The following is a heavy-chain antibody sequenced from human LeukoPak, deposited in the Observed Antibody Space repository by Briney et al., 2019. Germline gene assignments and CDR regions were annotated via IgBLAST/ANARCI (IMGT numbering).Heavy chain of an antibody. CDR2: IWYDGSNK. Sequence: PGGSLRLSCAASGFTFSSYGMHWVRQAPGKGLEWVAVIWYDGSNKYYADSVKGRFTISRDNSKNTLYLQMNSLRAEDTAVYYCASSGGYYYFDYWGQGTLVTVSS. J-gene: IGHJ4*02. D-gene: IGHD1-26*01. V-gene: IGHV3-33*01. CDR1: GFTFSSYG. CDR3: ASSGGYYYFDY.